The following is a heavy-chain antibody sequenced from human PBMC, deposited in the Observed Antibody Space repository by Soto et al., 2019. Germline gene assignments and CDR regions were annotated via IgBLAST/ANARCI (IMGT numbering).Heavy chain of an antibody. CDR2: ISEVGSNT. CDR3: AKEVAAGTDHDLYDYCLING. CDR1: GFTFSSSG. D-gene: IGHD6-13*01. Sequence: GSLRLSCAASGFTFSSSGMHLVRQAPGKGLEWVAVISEVGSNTYYADSVQGRFTSSRDNSKNTLYLQMNSLRTEDTAVYYWAKEVAAGTDHDLYDYCLINGCGQGTTFTGS. J-gene: IGHJ6*02. V-gene: IGHV3-30*18.